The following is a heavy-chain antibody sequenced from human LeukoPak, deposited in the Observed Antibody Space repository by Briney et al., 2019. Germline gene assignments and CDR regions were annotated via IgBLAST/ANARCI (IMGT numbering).Heavy chain of an antibody. V-gene: IGHV4-30-2*01. D-gene: IGHD1-26*01. CDR3: ARGEAGSYYKDY. Sequence: SETLSLTCAVSGGSISSSSYSWSWIRQPPGKGLEWIGYIYRSGSTYYNPSLRSRVTISVDRSKNQFSLKLSSVTAADTAVYYCARGEAGSYYKDYWGQGTLVTVSS. J-gene: IGHJ4*02. CDR2: IYRSGST. CDR1: GGSISSSSYS.